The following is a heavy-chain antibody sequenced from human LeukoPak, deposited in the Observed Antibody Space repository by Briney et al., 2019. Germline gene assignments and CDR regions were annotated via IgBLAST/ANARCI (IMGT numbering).Heavy chain of an antibody. D-gene: IGHD3-22*01. CDR3: ARRPNPYDSSSSSEYFHH. V-gene: IGHV3-23*01. Sequence: PGGSLRLSCAASGFTFSSYAMSWVRQAPGKGLEWVSAISGSGGSTYYADSVKGRFTISRDNSKNTLYLQMNSLRVEDTAVYYCARRPNPYDSSSSSEYFHHWGQGTLVTVSS. J-gene: IGHJ1*01. CDR2: ISGSGGST. CDR1: GFTFSSYA.